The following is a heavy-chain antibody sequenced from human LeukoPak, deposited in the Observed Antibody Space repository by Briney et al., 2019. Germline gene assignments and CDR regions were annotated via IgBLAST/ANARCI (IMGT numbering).Heavy chain of an antibody. V-gene: IGHV1-8*03. J-gene: IGHJ6*03. CDR3: AAARPDLNYYYYYMDV. CDR1: GGTFSSYA. CDR2: INPNSGNT. D-gene: IGHD6-6*01. Sequence: GASVKVSCKASGGTFSSYAISWVRQAPGQGLEWMGWINPNSGNTGYAQKFQGRVTITRNTSISTAYMELSSLRSEDTAVYYCAAARPDLNYYYYYMDVWGKGTTVTVSS.